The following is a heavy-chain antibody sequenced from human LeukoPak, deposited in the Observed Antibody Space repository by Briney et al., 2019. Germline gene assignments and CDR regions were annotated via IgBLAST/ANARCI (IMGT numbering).Heavy chain of an antibody. CDR3: ASGERGYSYGPLDY. V-gene: IGHV4-59*08. D-gene: IGHD5-18*01. CDR2: IFYAGST. J-gene: IGHJ4*02. CDR1: GGSIRSHY. Sequence: KTSETLSLTCTVSGGSIRSHYWSWIRQPPGKGLEWIGYIFYAGSTTYNPSLKSRVTISIDTSKNQFSLKLNSVTAADTAVYYCASGERGYSYGPLDYWGQGTLVTVSS.